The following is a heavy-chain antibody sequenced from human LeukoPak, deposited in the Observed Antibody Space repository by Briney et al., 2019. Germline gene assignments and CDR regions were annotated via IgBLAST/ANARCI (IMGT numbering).Heavy chain of an antibody. D-gene: IGHD6-13*01. Sequence: PSETLSLTCTVSGYSISSGYYWGWIRQPPGKGLEWIGSIYHSGSTYYNPSLKSRVTISLDTSKNQFSLKLSSVTAADTAVYYCARVYYSSSYDYWYFDLWGRGTLVTVSS. CDR3: ARVYYSSSYDYWYFDL. CDR2: IYHSGST. CDR1: GYSISSGYY. V-gene: IGHV4-38-2*02. J-gene: IGHJ2*01.